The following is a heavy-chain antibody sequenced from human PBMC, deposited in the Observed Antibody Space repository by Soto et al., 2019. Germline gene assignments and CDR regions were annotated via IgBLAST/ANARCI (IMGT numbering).Heavy chain of an antibody. CDR3: ARDAIVPRGWFDP. V-gene: IGHV1-69*01. D-gene: IGHD2-8*01. Sequence: QVQLVQSGAEVKKPGSSVKVSCKASGGTFSSYAISWXXXAXGQGLEWMGGIIPIFGTANYAQKFQGRVTITADESTSTAYMELSSLRSEDTAVYYCARDAIVPRGWFDPWGQGTLVTVSS. CDR2: IIPIFGTA. CDR1: GGTFSSYA. J-gene: IGHJ5*02.